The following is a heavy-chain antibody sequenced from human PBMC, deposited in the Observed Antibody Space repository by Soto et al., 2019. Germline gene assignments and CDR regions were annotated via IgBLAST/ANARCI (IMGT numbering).Heavy chain of an antibody. CDR1: GFSFRSYA. Sequence: QAGGSLRLSCAASGFSFRSYAIHWVRQAPGKGLEWVAIISYDGRNKFYADSVKGRFTISRDNSKNTLYLQMNSLRSEDTAVYYCAKEGWNDQYYFDYWGQGTLVTVSS. CDR2: ISYDGRNK. V-gene: IGHV3-30*04. CDR3: AKEGWNDQYYFDY. D-gene: IGHD1-1*01. J-gene: IGHJ4*02.